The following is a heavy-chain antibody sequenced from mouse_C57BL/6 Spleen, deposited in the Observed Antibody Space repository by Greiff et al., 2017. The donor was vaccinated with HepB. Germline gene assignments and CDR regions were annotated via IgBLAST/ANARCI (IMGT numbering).Heavy chain of an antibody. Sequence: VHVKQSGTVLARPGASVKMSCKTSGYTFTSYWMHWVKQRPGQGLEWIGAIYPGNSDTSYNQKFKGKAKLTAVTSASTAYMELSSLTNEDSAVYYCTREGVYYGYDGVFFDYWGQGTTLTVSS. CDR1: GYTFTSYW. D-gene: IGHD2-2*01. CDR2: IYPGNSDT. V-gene: IGHV1-5*01. J-gene: IGHJ2*01. CDR3: TREGVYYGYDGVFFDY.